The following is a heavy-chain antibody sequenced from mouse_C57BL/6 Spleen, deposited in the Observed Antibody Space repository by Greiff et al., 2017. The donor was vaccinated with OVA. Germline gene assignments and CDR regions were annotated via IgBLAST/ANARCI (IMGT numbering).Heavy chain of an antibody. V-gene: IGHV1-69*01. Sequence: VQLQQPGAELVMPGASVKLSCKASGYTFTSYWMHWVKQRPGQGLEWIGEIDPSDSYTNYNQKFKGKSTLTVDKSSSTAYMQLSSLTSEDSAVYYGARFAYYGSSGYWYFDVWGTGTTVTVSS. CDR1: GYTFTSYW. CDR3: ARFAYYGSSGYWYFDV. J-gene: IGHJ1*03. CDR2: IDPSDSYT. D-gene: IGHD1-1*01.